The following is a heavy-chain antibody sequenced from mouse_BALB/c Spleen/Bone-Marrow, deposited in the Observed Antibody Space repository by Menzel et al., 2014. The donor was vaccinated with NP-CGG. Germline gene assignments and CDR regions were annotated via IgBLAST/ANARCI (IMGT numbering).Heavy chain of an antibody. J-gene: IGHJ3*01. Sequence: LVESGPELVKPGASVKMSCKASGYTFTTYVMHWVKQKPGQGLEWIGYINPYNDDSKCNEKFKGKATLTSDKSSSTAYMELSSLTSEDSAVYYCARDYYGSTSFAYWGQGTLVTVSA. CDR3: ARDYYGSTSFAY. D-gene: IGHD1-1*01. CDR1: GYTFTTYV. CDR2: INPYNDDS. V-gene: IGHV1-14*01.